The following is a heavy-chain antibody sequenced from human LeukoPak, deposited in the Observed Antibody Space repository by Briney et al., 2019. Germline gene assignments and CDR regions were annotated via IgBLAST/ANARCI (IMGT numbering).Heavy chain of an antibody. CDR2: IYTSGST. Sequence: SETLSLTCIVSGGSINNYYWSWIRQPAGKGLEWIGRIYTSGSTNYNPSLKSRVTMSVDTSKNQFSLKLSSVTAADTAVYYCARLGGNGYCSSTSCYTNWFDPWGQGTLVTVSS. V-gene: IGHV4-4*07. J-gene: IGHJ5*02. CDR3: ARLGGNGYCSSTSCYTNWFDP. D-gene: IGHD2-2*02. CDR1: GGSINNYY.